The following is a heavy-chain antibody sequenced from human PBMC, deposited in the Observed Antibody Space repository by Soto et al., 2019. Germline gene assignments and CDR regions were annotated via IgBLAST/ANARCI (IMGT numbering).Heavy chain of an antibody. CDR1: GDSVASNSAA. CDR2: TYYRSKWYN. J-gene: IGHJ6*02. CDR3: ARSRTGTTVFYYYGMDV. D-gene: IGHD1-7*01. Sequence: SQTLSLTCAISGDSVASNSAACNWIRQSPSRGLEWLGRTYYRSKWYNDYAVSVKSRITINPDTSKNQFSLQLNSVTPEDTAVYYCARSRTGTTVFYYYGMDVWGQGTTVTVSS. V-gene: IGHV6-1*01.